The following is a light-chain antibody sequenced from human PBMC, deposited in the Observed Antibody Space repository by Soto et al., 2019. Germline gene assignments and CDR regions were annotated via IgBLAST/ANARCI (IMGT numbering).Light chain of an antibody. V-gene: IGKV3-11*01. J-gene: IGKJ4*01. CDR1: QSVSRY. CDR2: DAS. CDR3: QQRDIWPLT. Sequence: EIVLTQSPATLSLSRGERATLSCRASQSVSRYLAWYQQKPGQAPRLLIYDASNRATGIPARFSGSGSGTDFTLTISSLEPGDFAVYYCQQRDIWPLTFGGGTKVEIK.